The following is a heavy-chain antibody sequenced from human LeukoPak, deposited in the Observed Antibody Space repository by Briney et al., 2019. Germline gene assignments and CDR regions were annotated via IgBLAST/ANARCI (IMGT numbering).Heavy chain of an antibody. J-gene: IGHJ4*02. CDR3: AKVYCSGSSCYRTPDY. D-gene: IGHD2-2*01. CDR1: GFTFSSYA. Sequence: GGSLRLSCAASGFTFSSYAMSWVRQAPGKGLEWVSAISGSGGSTYYADSVKGRFTISRDNFKSTVDLQMNSLRAEDTAIYYCAKVYCSGSSCYRTPDYWGQGTLVTVSS. CDR2: ISGSGGST. V-gene: IGHV3-23*01.